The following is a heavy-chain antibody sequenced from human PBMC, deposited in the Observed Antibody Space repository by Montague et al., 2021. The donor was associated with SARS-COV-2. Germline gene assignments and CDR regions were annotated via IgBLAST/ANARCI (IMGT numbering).Heavy chain of an antibody. CDR2: INHYGST. Sequence: SETLSLTCAVYGGSFSGNYWSWICQPPGKGLEWIGEINHYGSTNYNPSLKSRVTMSVDTSENQFSLKLSSVTAADTAVYYCARGLPVTTLFYYFGMDVWGQGTTVTVSS. D-gene: IGHD4-11*01. CDR3: ARGLPVTTLFYYFGMDV. J-gene: IGHJ6*02. CDR1: GGSFSGNY. V-gene: IGHV4-34*01.